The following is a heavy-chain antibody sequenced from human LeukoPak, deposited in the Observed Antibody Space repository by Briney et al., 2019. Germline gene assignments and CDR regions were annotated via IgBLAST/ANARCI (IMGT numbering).Heavy chain of an antibody. CDR3: ARRCVSTSWYLY. CDR1: GGSISSSAYY. V-gene: IGHV4-39*01. D-gene: IGHD2-2*01. Sequence: SETLSLTCTVSGGSISSSAYYWGWIRQPPGKGLEWIGDIYSTGSTYYTPSLKSRVTISVDTSKNQFSLKLSSVTAADPAVYYCARRCVSTSWYLYWGQGILVTVSS. CDR2: IYSTGST. J-gene: IGHJ4*02.